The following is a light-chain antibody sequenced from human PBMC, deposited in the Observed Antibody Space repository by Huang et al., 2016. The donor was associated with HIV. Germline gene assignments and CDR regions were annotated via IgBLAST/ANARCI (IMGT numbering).Light chain of an antibody. CDR3: QHYDNLPMYT. CDR2: DAS. J-gene: IGKJ2*01. CDR1: QAINDY. V-gene: IGKV1-33*01. Sequence: DIQMTQSPSSLSASVGDRVTITCQASQAINDYLNWYQHRPGKAPKLLIYDASNLETGVPARFSGTGSVTDFTFTISSLQPEDIATYYCQHYDNLPMYTFGQGTKLEIK.